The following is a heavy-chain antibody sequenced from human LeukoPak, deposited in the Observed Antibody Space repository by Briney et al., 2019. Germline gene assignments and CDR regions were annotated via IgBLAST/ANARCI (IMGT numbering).Heavy chain of an antibody. CDR2: IRFDGSNT. Sequence: GGSLRLSCATSGFTFSSYGMEWVRQAPGKGLEWVAFIRFDGSNTYYADSVKGRFTISRDNSKNTLYLQMNSLRGEDTAVYYCAKEYSSSRYGRYFDYWGQGTLVTVSS. V-gene: IGHV3-30*02. D-gene: IGHD6-13*01. CDR1: GFTFSSYG. CDR3: AKEYSSSRYGRYFDY. J-gene: IGHJ4*02.